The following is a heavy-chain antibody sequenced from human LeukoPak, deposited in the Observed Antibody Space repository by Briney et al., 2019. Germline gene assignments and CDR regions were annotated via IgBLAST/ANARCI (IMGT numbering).Heavy chain of an antibody. Sequence: ASVKVSCKASGYTFTGYYMHWVRQAPGQGLEWMGWINPNSGGTNYAQKFQGRVTMTRDTSISTAYMELSRLRSDDTAVYYCARDGLLWFGEHYYFDYWGQGTLVTVSS. CDR2: INPNSGGT. CDR1: GYTFTGYY. V-gene: IGHV1-2*02. CDR3: ARDGLLWFGEHYYFDY. J-gene: IGHJ4*02. D-gene: IGHD3-10*01.